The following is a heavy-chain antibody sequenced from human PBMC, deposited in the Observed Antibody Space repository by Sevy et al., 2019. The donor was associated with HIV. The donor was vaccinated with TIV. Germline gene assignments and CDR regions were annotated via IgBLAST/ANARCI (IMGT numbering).Heavy chain of an antibody. CDR2: INSDGRST. V-gene: IGHV3-74*01. CDR1: GFTFSIFW. CDR3: ARDKIYGMDV. Sequence: GGSLRLSCTASGFTFSIFWMHWVHQAPGKGLVWVSHINSDGRSTTYADSVKGRFTISRDNAKNTLYLQMNSLRDEDTAVYFCARDKIYGMDVWGQGTTVTVSS. J-gene: IGHJ6*02.